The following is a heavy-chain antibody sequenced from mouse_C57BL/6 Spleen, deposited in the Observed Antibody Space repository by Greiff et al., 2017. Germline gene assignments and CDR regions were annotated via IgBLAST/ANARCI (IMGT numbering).Heavy chain of an antibody. CDR2: IDPETGGT. CDR1: GYTFTDYE. Sequence: LKQSGAELVRPGASVTLSCKASGYTFTDYEMHWVKQTPVHGLEWIGAIDPETGGTAYNQKFKGKAILTADKSSSTAYMELRSLTSEDSAVYYCGCGGYYAMDYWGQGTSVTVSS. V-gene: IGHV1-15*01. CDR3: GCGGYYAMDY. J-gene: IGHJ4*01.